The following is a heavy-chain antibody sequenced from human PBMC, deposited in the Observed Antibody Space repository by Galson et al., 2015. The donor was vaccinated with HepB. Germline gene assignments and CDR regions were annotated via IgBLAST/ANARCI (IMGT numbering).Heavy chain of an antibody. Sequence: QSGAEVKKPGESLRISRKASGYSFTGYWIGWVRQMPGKGLEWMGTIDPTDSSTNYSPSFQGRVTISADKSISTAYLQWNSLRASDTAIYYCARNLYTYGFFNYWGQGSLVTVSS. CDR3: ARNLYTYGFFNY. V-gene: IGHV5-10-1*01. CDR2: IDPTDSST. D-gene: IGHD5-18*01. J-gene: IGHJ4*02. CDR1: GYSFTGYW.